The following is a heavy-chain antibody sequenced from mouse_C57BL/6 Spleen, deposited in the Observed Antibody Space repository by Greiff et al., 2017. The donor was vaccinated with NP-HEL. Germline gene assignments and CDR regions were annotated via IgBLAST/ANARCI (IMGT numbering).Heavy chain of an antibody. CDR2: ISSGGSYT. J-gene: IGHJ2*01. V-gene: IGHV5-6*01. CDR3: ARELGQDYFDY. D-gene: IGHD4-1*01. Sequence: EVQVVESGGDLVKPGGSLKLSCAASGFTFSSYGMSWVRQTPDKRLEWVATISSGGSYTYYPDSVKGRFTISRENAKNTLYLQMSSLKSEDTAMYYCARELGQDYFDYWGQGTTLTVSS. CDR1: GFTFSSYG.